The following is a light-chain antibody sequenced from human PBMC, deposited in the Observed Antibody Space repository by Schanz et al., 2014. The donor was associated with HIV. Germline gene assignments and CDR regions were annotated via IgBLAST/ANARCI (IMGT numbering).Light chain of an antibody. Sequence: EVVMTQSPAMLYVAPGERATLSCRASQSVSRNLAWYQQKPGQAPRLLIYGASSRATGIPDRFSGSGSGTDFTLTISRLEPEDFAVYYCQHYGSSLWTFGQGTKVEIK. V-gene: IGKV3-20*01. CDR3: QHYGSSLWT. J-gene: IGKJ1*01. CDR1: QSVSRN. CDR2: GAS.